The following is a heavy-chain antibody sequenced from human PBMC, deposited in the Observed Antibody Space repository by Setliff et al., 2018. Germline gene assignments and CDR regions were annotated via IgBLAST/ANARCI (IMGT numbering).Heavy chain of an antibody. D-gene: IGHD2-8*01. CDR2: VRFDGSYK. Sequence: GESLKISCAASGFVFGTYGMHWVRQAPDKGLDWVASVRFDGSYKVYADSVKGRFTISRDNSENTLFLQMTSLRPEDTGIYYCAKVKKPLIRGSGFDYWGRGTLVTVS. V-gene: IGHV3-30*02. CDR3: AKVKKPLIRGSGFDY. CDR1: GFVFGTYG. J-gene: IGHJ4*02.